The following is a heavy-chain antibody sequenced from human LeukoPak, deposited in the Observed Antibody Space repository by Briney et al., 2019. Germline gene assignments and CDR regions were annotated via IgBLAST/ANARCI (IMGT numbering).Heavy chain of an antibody. CDR3: ARGHHIPSYDFWSGYYTDYYYYGMDV. Sequence: SETLSLTCAVYGGSFSGYYWSWIRQPPVKGLEWIGEINHSGSTNYNPSPKSRVTISVDTSKNQFSLKLSSVTAADTAVYYCARGHHIPSYDFWSGYYTDYYYYGMDVWGQGTTVTVSS. V-gene: IGHV4-34*01. D-gene: IGHD3-3*01. CDR1: GGSFSGYY. CDR2: INHSGST. J-gene: IGHJ6*02.